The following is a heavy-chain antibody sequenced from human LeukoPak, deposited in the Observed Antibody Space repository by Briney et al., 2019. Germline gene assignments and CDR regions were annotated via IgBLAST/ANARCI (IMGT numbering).Heavy chain of an antibody. Sequence: GGSLRLSCAASGFTFSSYAMSWVRQAPGKGLEWVSAISGSGGSTYYADSVKGRLTISRDNSKNTLYLQINSLRAEGTAVYYCATNDFWSAYYYFDYWGQGALVTVSS. D-gene: IGHD3-3*01. J-gene: IGHJ4*02. V-gene: IGHV3-23*01. CDR3: ATNDFWSAYYYFDY. CDR1: GFTFSSYA. CDR2: ISGSGGST.